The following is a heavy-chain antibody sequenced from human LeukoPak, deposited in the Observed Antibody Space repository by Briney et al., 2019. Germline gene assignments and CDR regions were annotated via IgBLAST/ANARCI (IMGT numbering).Heavy chain of an antibody. CDR3: AREDSSGCDH. CDR1: GGSISSGGYY. V-gene: IGHV4-31*03. D-gene: IGHD3-22*01. Sequence: PSQTLSLTCTVSGGSISSGGYYWSWICQHPGKGLEWIGYIYYSGSTYYNPSLTRRVTISVDTSKNQFSLKMSSVTAADTAVYYCAREDSSGCDHWGQGTLVSVSS. CDR2: IYYSGST. J-gene: IGHJ4*02.